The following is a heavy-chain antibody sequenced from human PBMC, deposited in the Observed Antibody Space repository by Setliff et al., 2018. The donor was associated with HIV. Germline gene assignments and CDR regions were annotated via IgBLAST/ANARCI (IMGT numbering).Heavy chain of an antibody. CDR1: GGSINRSNYY. V-gene: IGHV4-39*01. J-gene: IGHJ4*02. D-gene: IGHD3-9*01. CDR3: ARQTWEYYDTLTGYYRSPKNFDS. CDR2: ISYTGST. Sequence: SETLSLTCTVPGGSINRSNYYWGWIRQPPGKGLEWIGTISYTGSTYYDPSLKSRVTISLDTSKNQFFLKLSSVTTPDTAIYYCARQTWEYYDTLTGYYRSPKNFDSWGQGTQVTVSS.